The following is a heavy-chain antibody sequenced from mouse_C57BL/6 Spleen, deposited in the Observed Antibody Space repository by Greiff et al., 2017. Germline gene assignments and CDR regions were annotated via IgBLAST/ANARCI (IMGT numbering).Heavy chain of an antibody. D-gene: IGHD2-2*01. CDR1: GYTFTSYW. CDR2: IYPGSGST. V-gene: IGHV1-55*01. J-gene: IGHJ3*01. Sequence: VQLQQPGAELVKPGASVKMSCKASGYTFTSYWITWVKQRPGQGLEWIGDIYPGSGSTNYNEKFKSKATLTVATSSSTAYMQLSSLTSEDSAVDYCARLCYGYDEPFAYWGQGTLVTVSA. CDR3: ARLCYGYDEPFAY.